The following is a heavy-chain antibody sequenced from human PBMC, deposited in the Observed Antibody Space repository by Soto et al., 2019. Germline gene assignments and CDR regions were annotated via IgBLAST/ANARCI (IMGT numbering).Heavy chain of an antibody. CDR3: EKGVGLCVPTTRACDY. V-gene: IGHV3-23*01. CDR1: GFTFNNFA. D-gene: IGHD1-26*01. Sequence: EVQLLESGGGLVQPGGSLRLSCAASGFTFNNFAMSWVRQAPGEGLEWVSIISDNGASTYYADSVKGRFTISRDNSKNTLSLQMSSLRADDRDVYYCEKGVGLCVPTTRACDYWGQGTLVTVSS. J-gene: IGHJ4*02. CDR2: ISDNGAST.